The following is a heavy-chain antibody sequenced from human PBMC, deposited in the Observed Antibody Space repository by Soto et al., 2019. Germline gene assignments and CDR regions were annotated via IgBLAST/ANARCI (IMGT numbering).Heavy chain of an antibody. J-gene: IGHJ4*02. CDR3: ARDGLISVAGVDFDY. CDR1: GFTFSSYW. Sequence: VQLVESGGGLVQPGGSLRLSCAASGFTFSSYWMHWVRQVPGKGLVWVSRIKSDGSRTDYADSVKGRFTISRDNGKNTLYLHMNSLRADDTAVYYCARDGLISVAGVDFDYWGRGTLVTVSS. D-gene: IGHD6-13*01. CDR2: IKSDGSRT. V-gene: IGHV3-74*01.